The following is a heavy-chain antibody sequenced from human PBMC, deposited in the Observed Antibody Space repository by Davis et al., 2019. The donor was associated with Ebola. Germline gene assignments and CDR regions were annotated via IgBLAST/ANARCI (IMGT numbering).Heavy chain of an antibody. CDR1: GGSFSGYY. CDR2: INHSGST. J-gene: IGHJ4*02. D-gene: IGHD3-3*01. Sequence: MPGGSLRLSCAVHGGSFSGYYWSWIRQPPGKGLEWIGEINHSGSTNYNPSLKSRVTLSVDTSKNQFSLRLSSVTAADTAVYYCASRGQMSDFWSGYNYWGQGTLVTVSS. CDR3: ASRGQMSDFWSGYNY. V-gene: IGHV4-34*01.